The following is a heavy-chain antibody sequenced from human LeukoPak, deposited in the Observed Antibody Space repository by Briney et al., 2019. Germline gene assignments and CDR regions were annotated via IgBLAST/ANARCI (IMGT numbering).Heavy chain of an antibody. V-gene: IGHV3-23*01. J-gene: IGHJ4*02. CDR3: AKFLTSVAASYFDY. CDR2: ISGSVGST. CDR1: GFTFSSYA. D-gene: IGHD5-12*01. Sequence: GGSLRLPCAASGFTFSSYAMSWVRQAPGKGLEWVSGISGSVGSTYYADSVKGRFTISRDNSKNTLYLQMNSLRAEDTALYYCAKFLTSVAASYFDYWGQGTLVTVSS.